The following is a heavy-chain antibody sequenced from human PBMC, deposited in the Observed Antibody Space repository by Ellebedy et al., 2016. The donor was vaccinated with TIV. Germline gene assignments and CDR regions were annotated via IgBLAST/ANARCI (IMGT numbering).Heavy chain of an antibody. J-gene: IGHJ4*02. V-gene: IGHV3-23*01. CDR3: AKDPGGVAAAGTFDY. Sequence: PGGSLRLSCAASGFTFSSYAMSWVRQAPGKGLEWVSGISGSAVSTAHADSVKGRVAISRDSSKRTTYLQLNSLRAEETAVYYCAKDPGGVAAAGTFDYWGQGTLVTVSS. D-gene: IGHD6-13*01. CDR2: ISGSAVST. CDR1: GFTFSSYA.